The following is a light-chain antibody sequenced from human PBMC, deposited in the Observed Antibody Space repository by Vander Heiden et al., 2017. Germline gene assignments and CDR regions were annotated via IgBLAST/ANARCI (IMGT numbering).Light chain of an antibody. J-gene: IGLJ2*01. Sequence: HSALTPPASGSGAPGHSITISCTRTGSDVGGYNYVSWYHPHPGHAPKLLSDEVSKRPWGVSNRSCGSKSGNAAPLTICGHQAEDEADYYCSSYTSSSTRVFGGGTKLTVL. CDR1: GSDVGGYNY. V-gene: IGLV2-14*01. CDR2: EVS. CDR3: SSYTSSSTRV.